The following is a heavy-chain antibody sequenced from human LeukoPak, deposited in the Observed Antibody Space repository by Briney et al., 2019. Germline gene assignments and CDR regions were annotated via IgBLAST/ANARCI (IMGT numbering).Heavy chain of an antibody. CDR2: ISFDGSKK. J-gene: IGHJ4*02. D-gene: IGHD6-13*01. Sequence: GGSLRLSCAASGFTFSTYAMSWVRQAPGKGLEWVAIISFDGSKKYYADSVKGRFTISRDNSRKTLYLQMNSLRAEDTAVYYCARDRGPFIAAGALYFDYWGQGTLLTVST. CDR1: GFTFSTYA. V-gene: IGHV3-30-3*01. CDR3: ARDRGPFIAAGALYFDY.